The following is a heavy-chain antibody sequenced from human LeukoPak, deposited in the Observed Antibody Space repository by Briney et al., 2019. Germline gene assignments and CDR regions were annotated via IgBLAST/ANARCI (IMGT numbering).Heavy chain of an antibody. Sequence: GASVKVSCKASGYTFTGHYMHWARQAPGQGLEWMGWINPNSGDRNSAQKFQGRVTMTRDTSISAVYMELSRLGPDDTAVYYCARGFLEWLLWGGPLFDPWGQGTLVTVSS. J-gene: IGHJ5*02. D-gene: IGHD3-3*01. CDR1: GYTFTGHY. CDR2: INPNSGDR. V-gene: IGHV1-2*02. CDR3: ARGFLEWLLWGGPLFDP.